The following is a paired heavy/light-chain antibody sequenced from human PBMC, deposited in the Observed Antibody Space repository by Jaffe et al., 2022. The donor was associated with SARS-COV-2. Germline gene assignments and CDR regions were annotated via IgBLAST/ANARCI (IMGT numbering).Heavy chain of an antibody. V-gene: IGHV1-18*01. CDR2: ISAYNGNT. D-gene: IGHD6-19*01. Sequence: QVQLVQSGAEVKKPGASVKVSCKTSGYIFTSFTISWVRQAPGQGLEWMGRISAYNGNTNYAQNLQGRVTMSTDTSTSTAYMELRSLRSDDTAVYYCARAYSGGFSPGIGYWGQGTLVTVSS. J-gene: IGHJ4*02. CDR3: ARAYSGGFSPGIGY. CDR1: GYIFTSFT.
Light chain of an antibody. CDR2: RNS. CDR3: AAWDDNLSSPGVV. J-gene: IGLJ2*01. V-gene: IGLV1-47*01. CDR1: DSNIGSND. Sequence: HSVLTQPPSASGIPGQRVTISCSGSDSNIGSNDVYWYQQVPGTAPKLLIYRNSQRPSGVPDRFSGSKSGTSASLAISGLRSEDEADYYCAAWDDNLSSPGVVFGGGTKLTVL.